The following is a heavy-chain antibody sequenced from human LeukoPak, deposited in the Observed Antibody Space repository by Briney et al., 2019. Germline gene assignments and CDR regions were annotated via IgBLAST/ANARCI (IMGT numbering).Heavy chain of an antibody. CDR1: GYSFTTYW. CDR2: IYPGDSDT. V-gene: IGHV5-51*01. J-gene: IGHJ4*02. Sequence: GESLKISCKASGYSFTTYWIGWVRQMPRKSLEWMGSIYPGDSDTTYDPSFQGQVAISADKSISTAYLQWNSLKASDTAMYYCALGVAGRFAFWGQGTLVTVSS. D-gene: IGHD6-19*01. CDR3: ALGVAGRFAF.